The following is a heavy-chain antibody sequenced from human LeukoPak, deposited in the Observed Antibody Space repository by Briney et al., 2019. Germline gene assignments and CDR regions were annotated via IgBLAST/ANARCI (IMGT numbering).Heavy chain of an antibody. CDR3: ATDDYRGLGY. V-gene: IGHV3-74*01. J-gene: IGHJ4*02. D-gene: IGHD3-16*01. CDR1: GITFLNYW. Sequence: GGSLRLSCATSGITFLNYWMHGVRQAPGKGLVWVSHIIQDGRETFYADSVKGRFPISRHNAKNPVYLQMNSLRAEDTAVYYCATDDYRGLGYWGQGALVTVSS. CDR2: IIQDGRET.